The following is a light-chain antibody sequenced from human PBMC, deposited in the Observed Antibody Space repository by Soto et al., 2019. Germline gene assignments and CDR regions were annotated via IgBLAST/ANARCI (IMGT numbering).Light chain of an antibody. Sequence: QAVVTQPPSVSGAPGQRVTFSCTGSSSNIGAGYDVHWYQQLPGTAPKLLIYGDFNRPSGVPDRFSGSKSGTSASLAITGLQAEDEADYYCQSFDSSLSGYVFGGGTKLTVL. V-gene: IGLV1-40*01. CDR3: QSFDSSLSGYV. J-gene: IGLJ3*02. CDR2: GDF. CDR1: SSNIGAGYD.